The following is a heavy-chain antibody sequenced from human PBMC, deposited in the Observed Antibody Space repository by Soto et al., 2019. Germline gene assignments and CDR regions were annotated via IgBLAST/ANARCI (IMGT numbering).Heavy chain of an antibody. D-gene: IGHD2-2*01. J-gene: IGHJ5*02. CDR1: GFTVSSNY. CDR3: ARGLYCSSTSCHH. CDR2: IYSGGST. Sequence: GESLKISCAASGFTVSSNYMSWVRQAPGKGLEWVSVIYSGGSTYYADSVKGRFTISRDNSKNTLYLQMNSLRAEDTAVYYCARGLYCSSTSCHHWGQGTLVTVSS. V-gene: IGHV3-66*01.